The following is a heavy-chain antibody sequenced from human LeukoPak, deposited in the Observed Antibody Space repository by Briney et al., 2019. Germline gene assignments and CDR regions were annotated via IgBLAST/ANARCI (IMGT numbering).Heavy chain of an antibody. CDR2: INPSGGST. V-gene: IGHV1-46*01. CDR3: ASGSSGRTKKYYYYYYMDV. Sequence: ASVKVSCKASGYTFTSYYMHWVRQAPGQGLEWMGIINPSGGSTSYAQKFQGRVTMTRDMSTSTVYMELSSLRPEDTAVYYCASGSSGRTKKYYYYYYMDVWGKGTTVTVSS. D-gene: IGHD3-10*01. CDR1: GYTFTSYY. J-gene: IGHJ6*03.